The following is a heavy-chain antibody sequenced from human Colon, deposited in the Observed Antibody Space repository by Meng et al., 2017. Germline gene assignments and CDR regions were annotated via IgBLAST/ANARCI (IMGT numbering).Heavy chain of an antibody. CDR1: GYSFTFFA. Sequence: QVQMVQSGSEMKKPGASVRISCKTSGYSFTFFAMNWVRQAPGRGLEWMGWSYTKTGHPTYDEDSTGRFVFSLDTSATTAYLEINSLRPDDTAVYYCAREGSDSYIDHWGQGTLVTVSS. V-gene: IGHV7-4-1*02. D-gene: IGHD1-26*01. CDR3: AREGSDSYIDH. J-gene: IGHJ4*02. CDR2: SYTKTGHP.